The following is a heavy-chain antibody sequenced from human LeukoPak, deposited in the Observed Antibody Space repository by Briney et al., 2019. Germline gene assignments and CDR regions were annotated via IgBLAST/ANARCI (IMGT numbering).Heavy chain of an antibody. CDR3: VRDDVYDDNGLDV. V-gene: IGHV3-30*12. J-gene: IGHJ3*01. D-gene: IGHD4/OR15-4a*01. CDR1: GFTFRNHG. Sequence: GGSLRLSCAASGFTFRNHGMQWVRQAPGKGLEWVAVILNDGSKAWYTDSVEGRLTLSRAQSRHTLYMQMNSLRDEDTVVYYCVRDDVYDDNGLDVWGQGTMVTVFS. CDR2: ILNDGSKA.